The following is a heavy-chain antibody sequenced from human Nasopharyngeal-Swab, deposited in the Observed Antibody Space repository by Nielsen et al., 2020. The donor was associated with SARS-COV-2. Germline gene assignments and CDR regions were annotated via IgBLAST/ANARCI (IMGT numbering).Heavy chain of an antibody. CDR1: GDSIRSTTFY. D-gene: IGHD3/OR15-3a*01. Sequence: SETLSLTCTVSGDSIRSTTFYWGWIRQPPGKGLAWIGSIHNSGTPYYIPSLKSQVTISVDTSKNQSSLKMRFVTAADTAVYYCASGPFGPGDSYYYYGLDVWGQGTTVTVSS. CDR2: IHNSGTP. V-gene: IGHV4-39*07. CDR3: ASGPFGPGDSYYYYGLDV. J-gene: IGHJ6*02.